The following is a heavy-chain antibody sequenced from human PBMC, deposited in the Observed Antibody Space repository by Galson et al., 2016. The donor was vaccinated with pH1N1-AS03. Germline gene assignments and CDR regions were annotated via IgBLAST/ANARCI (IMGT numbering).Heavy chain of an antibody. D-gene: IGHD6-13*01. V-gene: IGHV4-59*01. Sequence: ESLSLTCTVSSGSISSYSWNWIRQPPGKGLEWIGSIYSIGGTNYNPSLESRITISVETSKNQFSLKLRSVTAADTAVYYCARATAVGPPYFDYWGQGTVATVSS. CDR2: IYSIGGT. CDR1: SGSISSYS. CDR3: ARATAVGPPYFDY. J-gene: IGHJ4*02.